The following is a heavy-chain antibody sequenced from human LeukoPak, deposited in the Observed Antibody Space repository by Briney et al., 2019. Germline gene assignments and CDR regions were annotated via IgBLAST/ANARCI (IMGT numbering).Heavy chain of an antibody. CDR2: VNRDGSET. Sequence: GGSLRLSCAASGFALSSHWMTWVRQVPGRGPEWVANVNRDGSETYYLDSVKGRFTISKDNAKNSLYLQMNSLRAEGTAIYHCARNNGMDVWGQGTTVIVSS. V-gene: IGHV3-7*03. CDR1: GFALSSHW. J-gene: IGHJ6*02. CDR3: ARNNGMDV.